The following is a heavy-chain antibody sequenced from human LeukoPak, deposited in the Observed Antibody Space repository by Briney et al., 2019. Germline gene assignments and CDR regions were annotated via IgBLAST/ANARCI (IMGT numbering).Heavy chain of an antibody. D-gene: IGHD2-15*01. Sequence: GASVKVSCKASGGPFHTYAISWVRLVPGQGLEWMGRVVPASEISTYAQKFQGRVTITADKSTSTAYMELSSLRSEDTAVYYCARDQTRDCSGGSCYGGRKWYYYYGMDVWGQGTTVTVSS. CDR2: VVPASEIS. CDR1: GGPFHTYA. V-gene: IGHV1-69*04. J-gene: IGHJ6*02. CDR3: ARDQTRDCSGGSCYGGRKWYYYYGMDV.